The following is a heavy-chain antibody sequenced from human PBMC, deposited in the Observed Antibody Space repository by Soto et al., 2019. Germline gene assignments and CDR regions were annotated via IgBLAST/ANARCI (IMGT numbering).Heavy chain of an antibody. CDR2: ISYDGSNK. D-gene: IGHD3-9*01. Sequence: GGSLRLSCAASGFTFSSYAMHWVRQAPGKGLEWVAVISYDGSNKYYADSVKGRFTISRDNSKNTLYLHMNSVRAEDSAVYYCARYQGILTGYYGYFDYWGQGTLVTVSS. CDR3: ARYQGILTGYYGYFDY. CDR1: GFTFSSYA. J-gene: IGHJ4*02. V-gene: IGHV3-30*04.